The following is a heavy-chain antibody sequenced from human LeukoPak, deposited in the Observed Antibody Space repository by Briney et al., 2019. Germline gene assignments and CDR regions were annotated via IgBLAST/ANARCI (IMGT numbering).Heavy chain of an antibody. CDR1: GGSISSYC. CDR3: AKDGVHMVATSYFDY. D-gene: IGHD5-12*01. J-gene: IGHJ4*02. Sequence: SETLSLTCTVSGGSISSYCWSWIRQPPGKGREWIGYIYYSGSNNYNPSLKSRVTISVDTSKTQLSLKLSFVTAADTAVYYCAKDGVHMVATSYFDYRGQGTLVTVSS. V-gene: IGHV4-59*01. CDR2: IYYSGSN.